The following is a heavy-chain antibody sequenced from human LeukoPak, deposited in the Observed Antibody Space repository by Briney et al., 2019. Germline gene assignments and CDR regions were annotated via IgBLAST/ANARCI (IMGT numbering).Heavy chain of an antibody. J-gene: IGHJ5*02. V-gene: IGHV3-33*01. D-gene: IGHD5-24*01. CDR3: ARDVDGRYNWFDP. CDR2: IWYDGSNK. Sequence: PGRSLRLSCAASGFTFSSYGMPWVRQAPGKGLEWVAVIWYDGSNKYYVDSVKGRFTISRDNSKNTLYLQMNSLRAEDTAVYYCARDVDGRYNWFDPWGQGTLVTVSS. CDR1: GFTFSSYG.